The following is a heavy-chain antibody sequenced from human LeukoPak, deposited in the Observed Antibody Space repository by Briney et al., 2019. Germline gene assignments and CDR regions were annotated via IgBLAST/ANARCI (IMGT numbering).Heavy chain of an antibody. CDR3: AGKYYDFWSGYYPHY. CDR1: GGSISSGGYY. J-gene: IGHJ4*02. D-gene: IGHD3-3*01. Sequence: SQTLSLTCTVSGGSISSGGYYWSWIRQRPGKGLEWIGYIYYSESTYYNPSLKSRVTISVDTSKNQFSLKLSSVTAADTAVYYCAGKYYDFWSGYYPHYWGQGTLVTVSS. CDR2: IYYSEST. V-gene: IGHV4-31*03.